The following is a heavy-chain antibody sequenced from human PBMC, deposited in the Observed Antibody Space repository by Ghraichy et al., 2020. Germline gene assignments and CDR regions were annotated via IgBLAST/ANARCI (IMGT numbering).Heavy chain of an antibody. Sequence: GGSLRLSCEGSGFSFSDYSMIWVRLTPRKALEWVSYITGSSSTIFYTDSVKGRFTISRDNAKNSLYLQMNSLRAEDTAVYYCARLPLPRRAAVGDWYFDRGGRGTLVTVSS. J-gene: IGHJ2*01. CDR3: ARLPLPRRAAVGDWYFDR. V-gene: IGHV3-48*01. CDR1: GFSFSDYS. D-gene: IGHD6-13*01. CDR2: ITGSSSTI.